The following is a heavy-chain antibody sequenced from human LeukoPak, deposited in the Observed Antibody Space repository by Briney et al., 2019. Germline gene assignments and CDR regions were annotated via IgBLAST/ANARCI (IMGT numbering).Heavy chain of an antibody. J-gene: IGHJ4*02. Sequence: PSETLSLTCTVSGGSVTTYYWSWIRQSAGKALEWIGHISTSGTNTYNPSLKSRVTMSVDTSKNQFSLKLTSVTAADTAVYYCAREATVVGATIIWGQGTLVTVAS. D-gene: IGHD1-26*01. CDR1: GGSVTTYY. V-gene: IGHV4-4*07. CDR3: AREATVVGATII. CDR2: ISTSGTN.